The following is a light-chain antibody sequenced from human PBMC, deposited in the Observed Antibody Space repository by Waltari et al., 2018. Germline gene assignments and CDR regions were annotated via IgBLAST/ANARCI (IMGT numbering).Light chain of an antibody. CDR1: SSDVGNDHR. J-gene: IGLJ2*01. V-gene: IGLV2-23*02. CDR2: EIN. Sequence: QSALTQPASVSGSPGQSLTLSCTGTSSDVGNDHRVPWYQKKPGKAPQLIIYEINMRPSGISNRFSGSKSGNTASLTISGLQAEDEADYYCCSYVTGGTLVFGGGTRLTVL. CDR3: CSYVTGGTLV.